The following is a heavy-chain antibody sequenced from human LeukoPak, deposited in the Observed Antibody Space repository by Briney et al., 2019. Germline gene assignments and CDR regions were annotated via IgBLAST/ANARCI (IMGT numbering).Heavy chain of an antibody. CDR2: INHSGST. J-gene: IGHJ4*02. CDR3: AAGYSSSWYKAQNY. CDR1: GGSFSGYY. D-gene: IGHD6-13*01. Sequence: PSETLSLTCAVYGGSFSGYYWSWIRQPPGKGLEWIGEINHSGSTNYNPSLKSRVTISVDTSKNQFSLKLSSVAAADTAVYYCAAGYSSSWYKAQNYWGQGTLVTVSS. V-gene: IGHV4-34*01.